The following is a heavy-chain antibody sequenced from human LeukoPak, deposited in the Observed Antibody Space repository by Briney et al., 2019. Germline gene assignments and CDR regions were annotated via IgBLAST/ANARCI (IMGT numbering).Heavy chain of an antibody. V-gene: IGHV3-30-3*01. CDR1: GFTFSSYA. CDR3: ARGPGGLLWGFDI. J-gene: IGHJ3*02. D-gene: IGHD1-26*01. Sequence: GGSLRLSCAASGFTFSSYAMHWVRQAPGKGLEWVAVISYDGSNKYYADSGKGRFTISRDNCKNTLYLQMNSLRAEDTAVYYCARGPGGLLWGFDIWGQGTMVNVSS. CDR2: ISYDGSNK.